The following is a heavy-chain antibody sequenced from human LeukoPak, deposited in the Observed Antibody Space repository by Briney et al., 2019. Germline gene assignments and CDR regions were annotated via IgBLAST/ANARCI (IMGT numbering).Heavy chain of an antibody. CDR3: ARVRGSTVTTSREYYFDY. CDR2: ISAYNGNT. D-gene: IGHD4-17*01. CDR1: GYTFTSYG. V-gene: IGHV1-18*04. Sequence: ASVKVSCKASGYTFTSYGISWVRQAPGQGLEWMEWISAYNGNTNYAQKLQGRVTMTTDTSTSTAYMELRSLRSDDTAVYYCARVRGSTVTTSREYYFDYWGQGTLVTVSS. J-gene: IGHJ4*02.